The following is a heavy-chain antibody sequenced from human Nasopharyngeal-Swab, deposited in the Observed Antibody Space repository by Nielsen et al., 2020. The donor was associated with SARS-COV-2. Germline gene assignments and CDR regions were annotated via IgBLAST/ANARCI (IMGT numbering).Heavy chain of an antibody. V-gene: IGHV3-49*03. CDR2: IRSKAYGGTT. J-gene: IGHJ4*02. CDR1: GFTFGDYA. D-gene: IGHD6-13*01. CDR3: ARDIYSSNYYSTH. Sequence: GGSLRLSCTASGFTFGDYAMSWFRQAPGKGLEWVGFIRSKAYGGTTEYAASVKGRFTISRDDSKSIVHLQMNSLETEDTAVYYCARDIYSSNYYSTHWGQGTLVTVSS.